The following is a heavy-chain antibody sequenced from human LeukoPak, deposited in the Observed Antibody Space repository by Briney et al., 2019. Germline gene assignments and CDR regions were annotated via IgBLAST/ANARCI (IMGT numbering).Heavy chain of an antibody. Sequence: GGSLRLSCAASGFTFDDYAMHWVRQAPGKGLEWVSGISWNSGSIGYAGSVKGRFTISRDNAKNSLYLQMNSLRAEDTALYYCARLPDDYGDYYFDYWGQGTLVTVSS. J-gene: IGHJ4*02. V-gene: IGHV3-9*01. CDR1: GFTFDDYA. D-gene: IGHD4-17*01. CDR2: ISWNSGSI. CDR3: ARLPDDYGDYYFDY.